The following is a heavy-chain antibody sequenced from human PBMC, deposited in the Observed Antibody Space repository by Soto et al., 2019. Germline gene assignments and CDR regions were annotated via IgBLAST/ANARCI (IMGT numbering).Heavy chain of an antibody. D-gene: IGHD6-19*01. CDR1: GFTFSNYA. CDR2: ISYDGKKT. V-gene: IGHV3-30-3*02. J-gene: IGHJ6*02. Sequence: GGSLRLSCAASGFTFSNYALHWVRQAPGKGLEWVALISYDGKKTYYADSVKGRFTISRDNARNSLYLQMNSLRAEDTAVYYCAKRRAVAGPYYYYYGMDVWGQGTTVTVSS. CDR3: AKRRAVAGPYYYYYGMDV.